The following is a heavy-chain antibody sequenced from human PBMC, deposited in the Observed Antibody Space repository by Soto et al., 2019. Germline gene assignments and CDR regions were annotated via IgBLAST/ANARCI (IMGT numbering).Heavy chain of an antibody. D-gene: IGHD3-3*01. CDR2: INPNSGGT. CDR3: ARQGSSRYDFWSGYPYYFDY. CDR1: GYTFTGYY. V-gene: IGHV1-2*02. J-gene: IGHJ4*02. Sequence: ASVKVSCKASGYTFTGYYMHWVRQAPGQGLEWMGWINPNSGGTNYAQKFQGRVTMTRDTSISTAYMELSRLRSDDTAVYYCARQGSSRYDFWSGYPYYFDYWGQGTLVTVSS.